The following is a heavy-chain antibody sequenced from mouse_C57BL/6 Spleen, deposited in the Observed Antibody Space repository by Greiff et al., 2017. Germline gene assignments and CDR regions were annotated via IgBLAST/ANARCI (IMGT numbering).Heavy chain of an antibody. V-gene: IGHV14-4*01. D-gene: IGHD1-1*01. J-gene: IGHJ3*01. CDR1: GFNIKDDY. CDR3: TTNYYGSSYGAY. CDR2: IDPENGDT. Sequence: VQLKQSGAELVRPGASVKLSCTASGFNIKDDYMHWVKQRPEQGLEWIGWIDPENGDTEYASKFQGKATITADTSSNTAYLQLSSLTSEDTAVYYCTTNYYGSSYGAYWGQGTLVTVSA.